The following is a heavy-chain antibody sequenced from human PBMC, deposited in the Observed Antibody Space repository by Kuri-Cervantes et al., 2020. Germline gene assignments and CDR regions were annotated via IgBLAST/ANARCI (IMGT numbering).Heavy chain of an antibody. CDR3: ARSDYGDHLGYYGMDV. Sequence: SVKVSCKASGYTFTSYYMHWVRQAPGQGLEWMGRIIPILGIANYAQKFQGRVTITADKSTSTAYMELSSLRSEDTAVYYCARSDYGDHLGYYGMDVWGQGTTVTVSS. CDR2: IIPILGIA. CDR1: GYTFTSYY. D-gene: IGHD4-17*01. J-gene: IGHJ6*02. V-gene: IGHV1-69*02.